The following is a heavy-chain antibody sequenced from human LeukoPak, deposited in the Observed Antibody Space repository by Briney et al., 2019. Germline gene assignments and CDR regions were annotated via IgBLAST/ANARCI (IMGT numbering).Heavy chain of an antibody. J-gene: IGHJ3*02. D-gene: IGHD4-17*01. CDR1: GFTFSSYA. V-gene: IGHV3-11*01. CDR2: ISSSGSTI. CDR3: ARGHGDYDDAFDI. Sequence: GSLRLSFAASGFTFSSYAMSWIRQAPGKGLGGVSYISSSGSTIYYADSVKGRFTISRDNAKNSLYLQMNSLRAEDTAVYYCARGHGDYDDAFDIWGQGTMVTVSS.